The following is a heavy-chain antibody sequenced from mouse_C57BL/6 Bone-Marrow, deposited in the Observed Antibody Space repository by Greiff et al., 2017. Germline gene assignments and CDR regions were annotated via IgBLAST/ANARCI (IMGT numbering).Heavy chain of an antibody. J-gene: IGHJ4*01. D-gene: IGHD1-1*01. CDR2: IHPNSGST. Sequence: QVQLQQSGAELVKPGASVKLSCKASGYTFTSYWMHWVKQRPGQGLEWIGMIHPNSGSTNYNEKFKSKATLTVDKSSSTAYMQLSSLKSEDSAVYYCARPHYGSSYDYAMDYWGQGTSVTVSS. CDR1: GYTFTSYW. V-gene: IGHV1-64*01. CDR3: ARPHYGSSYDYAMDY.